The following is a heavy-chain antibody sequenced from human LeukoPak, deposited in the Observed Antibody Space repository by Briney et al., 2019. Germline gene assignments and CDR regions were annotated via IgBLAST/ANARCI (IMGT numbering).Heavy chain of an antibody. CDR2: IRSKIYGGTA. Sequence: GGSLRLSCTASGFTFGDYAMTWVRQAPGKRLQWVGFIRSKIYGGTAEYAASVQGRFTISRDDSKGIAYLQMNSLKTEDTAVYYCTRDQTPYYWGQGTLVTVSS. CDR1: GFTFGDYA. CDR3: TRDQTPYY. V-gene: IGHV3-49*04. J-gene: IGHJ4*02.